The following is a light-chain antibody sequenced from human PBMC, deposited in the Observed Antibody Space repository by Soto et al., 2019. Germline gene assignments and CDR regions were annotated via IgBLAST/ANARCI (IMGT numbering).Light chain of an antibody. Sequence: DIQVTLEPSTLCLAVWDRGPVTSRASQSSSSWLAWYQQKPGKAPKLLIYKASSLESGVPSRFSGSGSGTEFTLTISSLQPDDFATYYCQQDNSNLWKFGEGTKVDIK. J-gene: IGKJ1*01. CDR3: QQDNSNLWK. V-gene: IGKV1-5*03. CDR2: KAS. CDR1: QSSSSW.